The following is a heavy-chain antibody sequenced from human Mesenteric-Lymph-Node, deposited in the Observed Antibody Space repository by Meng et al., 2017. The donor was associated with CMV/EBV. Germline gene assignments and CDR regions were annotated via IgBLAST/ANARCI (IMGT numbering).Heavy chain of an antibody. Sequence: LSLTCAASGFTFSSYSMNWVRQAPGKGLEWVSFISASSSDIYYADSVKGRFTISRDNAKNSLYLQMNSLRAEDTAVYYCARSPYGGPLGYWGQGTLVTVSS. CDR3: ARSPYGGPLGY. D-gene: IGHD4-23*01. V-gene: IGHV3-21*01. CDR2: ISASSSDI. CDR1: GFTFSSYS. J-gene: IGHJ4*02.